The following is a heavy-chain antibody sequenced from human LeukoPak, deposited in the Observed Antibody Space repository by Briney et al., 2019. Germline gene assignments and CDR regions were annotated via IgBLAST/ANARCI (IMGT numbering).Heavy chain of an antibody. J-gene: IGHJ4*02. CDR1: GYSFTSYW. CDR3: ARVVVFGDSSGYPDY. D-gene: IGHD3-22*01. CDR2: IYPGDSDT. Sequence: GESLKISCKCSGYSFTSYWIGWVRQMPGKGLEWMGIIYPGDSDTRYSPSFQGQVTISADKSISTAYLQWSSLKASDTAMYYCARVVVFGDSSGYPDYWGQGTLVTVSS. V-gene: IGHV5-51*01.